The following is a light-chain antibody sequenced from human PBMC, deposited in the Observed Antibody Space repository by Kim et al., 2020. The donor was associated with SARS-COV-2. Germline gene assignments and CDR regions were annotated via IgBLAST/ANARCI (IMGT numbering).Light chain of an antibody. CDR1: SSNIGAGYD. CDR3: QSYDSSLSGWV. CDR2: GNS. J-gene: IGLJ3*02. V-gene: IGLV1-40*01. Sequence: RVTISCPGSSSNIGAGYDVHWYQQLPGTAPKLLIYGNSNRPSGVPDRFSGSKSGTSASLAITGLQAEDEADYYCQSYDSSLSGWVFGGGTQLTV.